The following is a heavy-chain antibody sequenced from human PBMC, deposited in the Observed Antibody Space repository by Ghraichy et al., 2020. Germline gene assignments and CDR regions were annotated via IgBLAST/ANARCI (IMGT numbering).Heavy chain of an antibody. J-gene: IGHJ5*02. V-gene: IGHV1-2*02. D-gene: IGHD1-14*01. CDR3: ARDRRNRGPTNWFDP. Sequence: ASVKVSCKASGYTFTGYYMHWVRQAPGQGLEWMGWINPNSGGTNYAQKFQGRVTMTRDTSISTAYMELSRLRSDDTAVYYCARDRRNRGPTNWFDPWGQGTLVTVSS. CDR1: GYTFTGYY. CDR2: INPNSGGT.